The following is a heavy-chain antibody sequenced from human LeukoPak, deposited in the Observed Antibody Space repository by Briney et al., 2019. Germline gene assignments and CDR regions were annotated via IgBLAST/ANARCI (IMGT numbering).Heavy chain of an antibody. V-gene: IGHV3-21*01. CDR3: AKPRGYYDSSGYSYFDY. Sequence: GGSLRLSCAASGFTFSSYSMNWVRQAPGKGLEWVSSISSSSSYIYYAGSVKGRFTISRDNAKNSLYLQMNSLRAEDTAVYYCAKPRGYYDSSGYSYFDYWGQGTLVTVSS. CDR1: GFTFSSYS. J-gene: IGHJ4*02. D-gene: IGHD3-22*01. CDR2: ISSSSSYI.